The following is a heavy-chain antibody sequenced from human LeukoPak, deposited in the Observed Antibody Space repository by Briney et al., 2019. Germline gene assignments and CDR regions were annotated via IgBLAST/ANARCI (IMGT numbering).Heavy chain of an antibody. D-gene: IGHD3-9*01. Sequence: SVKVSCKASGGTFNNLAINWVRQAPAQGPEWMGRIIPIFNTPNYAQKFQGRVTITADESTSTAYMELSSLRSEDTAVYFCARDCGYYDICPDYYYGMDVWGQGTTVTVSS. J-gene: IGHJ6*02. V-gene: IGHV1-69*13. CDR3: ARDCGYYDICPDYYYGMDV. CDR1: GGTFNNLA. CDR2: IIPIFNTP.